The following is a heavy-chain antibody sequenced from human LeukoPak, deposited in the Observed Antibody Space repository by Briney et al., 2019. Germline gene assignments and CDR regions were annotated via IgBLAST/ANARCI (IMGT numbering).Heavy chain of an antibody. CDR1: GFTFSSYS. D-gene: IGHD2-2*01. V-gene: IGHV3-48*04. Sequence: GGALRLCCAASGFTFSSYSMNWVRQAPGKGLDCVSYIISSSSTIYYADSVKGRFTISRDNAKNSLYLKMNSLRAEDTAVYSCARVAPHCSSTRCYVDYWGQGTLVTVSS. CDR2: IISSSSTI. CDR3: ARVAPHCSSTRCYVDY. J-gene: IGHJ4*02.